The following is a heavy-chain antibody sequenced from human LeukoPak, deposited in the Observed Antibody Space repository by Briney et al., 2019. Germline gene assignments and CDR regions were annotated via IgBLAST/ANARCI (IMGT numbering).Heavy chain of an antibody. CDR2: IYYSGRT. V-gene: IGHV4-59*01. Sequence: ASETLSLTCTVSGGSIISYYWSWIRQPPGRGMEWLGYIYYSGRTNYNPSLKSQVTISVDTSKNQYSLKLSSVTAADTAVYYCARVVAYSSGWTPFDYWGQGTLVTVSS. CDR1: GGSIISYY. J-gene: IGHJ4*02. CDR3: ARVVAYSSGWTPFDY. D-gene: IGHD6-19*01.